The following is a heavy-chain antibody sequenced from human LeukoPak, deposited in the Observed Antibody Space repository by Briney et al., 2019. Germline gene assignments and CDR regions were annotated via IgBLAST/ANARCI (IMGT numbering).Heavy chain of an antibody. V-gene: IGHV4-30-2*01. D-gene: IGHD5-12*01. J-gene: IGHJ4*02. CDR2: IYHSGST. Sequence: PSQTLSLTCTVYGGSISSGGYYWSWIRQPPGKGLEWIGYIYHSGSTYYNPSLTSRVTISVDRSKNQFSLKLSSVTAADTAVYYCARNSGYDSPGIYWGQGTLVTVSS. CDR1: GGSISSGGYY. CDR3: ARNSGYDSPGIY.